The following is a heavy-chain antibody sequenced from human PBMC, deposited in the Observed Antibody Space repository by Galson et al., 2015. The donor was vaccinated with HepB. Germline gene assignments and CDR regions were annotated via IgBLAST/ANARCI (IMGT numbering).Heavy chain of an antibody. Sequence: SLRLSCAASGFTFSSYWMSWVRQAPGKGLEWVANIKQDGSEKYYVDSVKGRFTISRDNAKNSLYLQMNSLRAEDTAVYYCARDAYYYDSSGWGFDPWGQGTLVTVSS. CDR1: GFTFSSYW. CDR2: IKQDGSEK. V-gene: IGHV3-7*03. J-gene: IGHJ5*02. D-gene: IGHD3-22*01. CDR3: ARDAYYYDSSGWGFDP.